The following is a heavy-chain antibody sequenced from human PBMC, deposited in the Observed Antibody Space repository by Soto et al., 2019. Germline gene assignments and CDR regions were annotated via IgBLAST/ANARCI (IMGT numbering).Heavy chain of an antibody. CDR2: AHHSGRT. D-gene: IGHD6-13*01. Sequence: SETLSLTCSVSGGSMSSSNWWNWVRQSPGKGLEWIGEAHHSGRTNYNPSLKSRVTISVDKSKNQFFLKLTSVTAADTAVYYCAREKISGGSSWKGWTYWGQGTLVTVSS. J-gene: IGHJ4*02. CDR3: AREKISGGSSWKGWTY. CDR1: GGSMSSSNW. V-gene: IGHV4-4*02.